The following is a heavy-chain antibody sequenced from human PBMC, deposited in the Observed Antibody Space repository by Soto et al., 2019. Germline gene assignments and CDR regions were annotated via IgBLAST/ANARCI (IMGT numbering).Heavy chain of an antibody. J-gene: IGHJ6*02. Sequence: ASVKVSCKASGYTFTSYAMHWVRQAPGQRLEWMGWINAGNGNTKYSQKFQGRVTITRDTSASTAYMELSSLRSEDTAVYYCARVVPRNYYYGMDVWGQGTTVTVSS. CDR2: INAGNGNT. V-gene: IGHV1-3*01. D-gene: IGHD5-12*01. CDR1: GYTFTSYA. CDR3: ARVVPRNYYYGMDV.